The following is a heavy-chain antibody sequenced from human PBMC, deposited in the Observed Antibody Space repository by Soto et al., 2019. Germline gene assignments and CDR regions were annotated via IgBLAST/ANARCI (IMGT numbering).Heavy chain of an antibody. CDR3: ARDNSYGTSGAKGWYFDL. D-gene: IGHD3-10*01. V-gene: IGHV1-46*01. Sequence: XSVKDSCKAAGYAITRHWMHWVRQAPVQGLEWMAVINPSGDSTIYSQKFQDRVTVTRDTSTSTVYMELSSLRSEDTAVYYCARDNSYGTSGAKGWYFDLWGRGTLVTVSS. CDR1: GYAITRHW. CDR2: INPSGDST. J-gene: IGHJ2*01.